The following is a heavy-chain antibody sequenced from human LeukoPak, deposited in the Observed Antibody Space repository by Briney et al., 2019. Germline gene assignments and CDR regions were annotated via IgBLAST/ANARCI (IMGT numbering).Heavy chain of an antibody. CDR3: ARVFNWNSRGGHYFDY. CDR2: IKQDGSEK. D-gene: IGHD1-7*01. J-gene: IGHJ4*02. Sequence: GGSLRLSCAASGFIFSSYWMSWVRQAPGKGLEWVANIKQDGSEKYYVDSVKGRFTISRDNAKNSLYLQMNSLRAEDTAVYYCARVFNWNSRGGHYFDYSRQGTLVTVSS. CDR1: GFIFSSYW. V-gene: IGHV3-7*01.